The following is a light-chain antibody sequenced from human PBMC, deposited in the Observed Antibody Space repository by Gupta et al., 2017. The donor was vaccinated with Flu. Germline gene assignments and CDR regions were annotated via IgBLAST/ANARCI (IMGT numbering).Light chain of an antibody. CDR2: AVS. V-gene: IGLV2-14*01. J-gene: IGLJ3*02. CDR1: SSDIGGCDY. Sequence: SSDIGGCDYVSWYQQHPGKAPRLIIYAVSRRPSGVSYRFSGSKSGNTASLTISGLQADDEAHYFCNSFTSSTTPGVFGGGTKRTVL. CDR3: NSFTSSTTPGV.